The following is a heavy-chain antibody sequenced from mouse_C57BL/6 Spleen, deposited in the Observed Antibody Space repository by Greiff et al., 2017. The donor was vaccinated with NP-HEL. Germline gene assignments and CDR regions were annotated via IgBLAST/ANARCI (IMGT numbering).Heavy chain of an antibody. V-gene: IGHV1-69*01. CDR1: GYTFTSYW. Sequence: VQLQQSGAELVMPGASVKLSCKASGYTFTSYWMHWVKQRPGQGLEWIGEIDPSDSYTNYNQKFKGKSTLTVDKSSSTAYMQLSSLTSEDSAVYYCARWDSSGYYYYFDDWGQGTTLTVSS. J-gene: IGHJ2*01. CDR2: IDPSDSYT. D-gene: IGHD3-2*02. CDR3: ARWDSSGYYYYFDD.